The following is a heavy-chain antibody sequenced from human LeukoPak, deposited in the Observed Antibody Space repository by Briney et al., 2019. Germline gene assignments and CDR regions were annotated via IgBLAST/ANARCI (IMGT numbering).Heavy chain of an antibody. V-gene: IGHV4-30-2*01. J-gene: IGHJ4*02. Sequence: SETLSLTCTVSGGSISSGGYYWSWIRQPPGKGLEWIGYIYHSGSTYYNPSLKSRVTISVDRSKNQFSLKLSSVTAADTAVYYCARETVGATDWGQGTLVTVSS. D-gene: IGHD1-26*01. CDR1: GGSISSGGYY. CDR3: ARETVGATD. CDR2: IYHSGST.